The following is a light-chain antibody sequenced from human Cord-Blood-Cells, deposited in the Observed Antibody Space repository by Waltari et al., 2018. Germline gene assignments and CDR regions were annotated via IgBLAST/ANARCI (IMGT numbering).Light chain of an antibody. CDR3: QQYNSYSPWT. Sequence: DIHMTQYPSTLSASVGDRVTITCRASQSISSWLAWYQQKPGKAPKLLIYKASSLESGVPSRFSGSGSGTEFTLTISSLQPDDFATYYCQQYNSYSPWTFGQGTKVEIK. CDR1: QSISSW. V-gene: IGKV1-5*03. J-gene: IGKJ1*01. CDR2: KAS.